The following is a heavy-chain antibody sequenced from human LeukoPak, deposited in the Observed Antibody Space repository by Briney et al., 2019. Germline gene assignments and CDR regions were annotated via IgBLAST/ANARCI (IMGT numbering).Heavy chain of an antibody. J-gene: IGHJ5*02. CDR1: GYIFTSND. D-gene: IGHD2-21*01. CDR3: TRGATQGLINWFDP. CDR2: MNSDTGYT. Sequence: ASVKVSCKASGYIFTSNDINWVRQAAGQGLEWMGWMNSDTGYTGYALKFHDRITLTRNTSISTAYMELSSLASEDTAVYYCTRGATQGLINWFDPWGRGTLVTVSS. V-gene: IGHV1-8*01.